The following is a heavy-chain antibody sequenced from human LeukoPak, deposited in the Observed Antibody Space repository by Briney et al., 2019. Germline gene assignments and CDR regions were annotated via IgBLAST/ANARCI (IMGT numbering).Heavy chain of an antibody. CDR3: ARGDNDWNREDY. V-gene: IGHV1-8*02. CDR1: GYTFTSYD. J-gene: IGHJ4*02. Sequence: ASVKVSCKGSGYTFTSYDFNWVRQATGQGLEWMGWMNPNSGNTGYAQKFQGRVTMTRDTSISTAYMELSRLRSDDTAVYYCARGDNDWNREDYWGQGTLVTVSS. D-gene: IGHD1-1*01. CDR2: MNPNSGNT.